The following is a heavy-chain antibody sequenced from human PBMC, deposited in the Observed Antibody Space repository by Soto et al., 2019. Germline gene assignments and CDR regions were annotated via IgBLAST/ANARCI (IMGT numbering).Heavy chain of an antibody. Sequence: SETLSLTCTVSGGSISSYYWSWIRQPPGKGLEWIGYIYYSGSTNYNPSLKSRVTISVDTSKNQFSLKLSSVTAADTAVYYCARGGEYSSPFYYFDYWGQGTLVTVSS. J-gene: IGHJ4*02. D-gene: IGHD6-6*01. V-gene: IGHV4-59*01. CDR2: IYYSGST. CDR3: ARGGEYSSPFYYFDY. CDR1: GGSISSYY.